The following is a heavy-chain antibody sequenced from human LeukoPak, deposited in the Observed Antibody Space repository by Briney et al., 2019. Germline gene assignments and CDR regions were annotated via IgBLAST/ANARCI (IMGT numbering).Heavy chain of an antibody. Sequence: SETLSLTCTVSGDSISSSAYYWGWVRQPPGKGLEWIGNTHYSGSTNYNASHKSRVTISIDTSKNQFSLVLRSVTAADTAVYYCAKRGPGTGWSFDYWGQGILITVSS. CDR2: THYSGST. CDR3: AKRGPGTGWSFDY. V-gene: IGHV4-39*01. CDR1: GDSISSSAYY. J-gene: IGHJ4*02. D-gene: IGHD6-19*01.